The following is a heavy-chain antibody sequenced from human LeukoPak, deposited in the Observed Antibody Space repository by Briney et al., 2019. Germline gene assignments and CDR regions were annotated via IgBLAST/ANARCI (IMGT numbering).Heavy chain of an antibody. CDR1: GFALSSYA. V-gene: IGHV3-23*01. CDR2: IRGGGDST. D-gene: IGHD6-6*01. J-gene: IGHJ6*03. Sequence: GGSLRLSCAASGFALSSYAMSWVRQAPGKGLEWVSGIRGGGDSTNYADSVKGRLTISRDQSKNTLYLQMNSLRAEDTAVYYCAKSFERYSSSSIDYYMDVWDKGTTVTVSS. CDR3: AKSFERYSSSSIDYYMDV.